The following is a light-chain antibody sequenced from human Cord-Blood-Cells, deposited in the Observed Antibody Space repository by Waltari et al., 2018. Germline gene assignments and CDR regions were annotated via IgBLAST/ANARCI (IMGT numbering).Light chain of an antibody. CDR2: AAS. V-gene: IGKV1-39*01. Sequence: DIQMTQSLSSLSASVGDRVTITGRASKSIRSKLNWYQQEPRKAPKHLIYAASSLQSGVPSRFSCSGVGTDFTLNISSLQPEDIATYYCKQSYSTLGTFGQGTKVEIK. J-gene: IGKJ1*01. CDR3: KQSYSTLGT. CDR1: KSIRSK.